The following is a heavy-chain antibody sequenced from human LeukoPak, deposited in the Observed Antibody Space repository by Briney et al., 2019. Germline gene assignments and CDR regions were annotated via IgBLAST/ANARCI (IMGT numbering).Heavy chain of an antibody. J-gene: IGHJ5*02. V-gene: IGHV1-18*01. CDR2: ISAYNGNT. Sequence: ASVRVSCKASGYTFTSYGIGWVRQAPGQGLEWMGWISAYNGNTNYAQKLQGRVTMTTDTSTSTAYMELRSLRSDDTAVYYCARGAQNSGRYIFNNWFDPWGQGTLVTVSS. CDR3: ARGAQNSGRYIFNNWFDP. CDR1: GYTFTSYG. D-gene: IGHD3-10*01.